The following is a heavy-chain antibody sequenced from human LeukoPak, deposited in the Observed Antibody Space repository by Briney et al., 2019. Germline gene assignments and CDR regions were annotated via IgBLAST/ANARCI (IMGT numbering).Heavy chain of an antibody. J-gene: IGHJ4*02. CDR3: ARVVGNYVWGSYRPEGCFDS. V-gene: IGHV1-18*01. CDR2: INMYNGNT. CDR1: GYTFTSYA. D-gene: IGHD3-16*02. Sequence: ASVKVSCKPSGYTFTSYAISWVRQAPGQGPEWMGWINMYNGNTNYAQKLQGRVTMTTDTSTSTAYMELRSLRSDDTAVYYCARVVGNYVWGSYRPEGCFDSWGQGTLVTVSS.